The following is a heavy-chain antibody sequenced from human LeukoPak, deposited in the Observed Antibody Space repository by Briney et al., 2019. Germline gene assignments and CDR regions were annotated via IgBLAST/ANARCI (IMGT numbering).Heavy chain of an antibody. V-gene: IGHV3-23*01. CDR3: ARGYGGFDY. D-gene: IGHD4-23*01. CDR2: LSGSGGST. Sequence: PGGSLRLSCAASGFTFSNYGMTWVRQAPGKGLEWVSGLSGSGGSTYYADSVKGRFTISRDNSKNTLYLQMNSLRAEDTAVYYCARGYGGFDYWGQGTLATVSS. CDR1: GFTFSNYG. J-gene: IGHJ4*02.